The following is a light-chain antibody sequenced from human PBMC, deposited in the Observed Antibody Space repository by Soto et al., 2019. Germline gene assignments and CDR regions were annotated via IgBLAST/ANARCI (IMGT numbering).Light chain of an antibody. CDR1: QSISSY. Sequence: DIQMTQSPSSLSASVGDIVTITCLAIQSISSYLNWYQQKPGKAPKLLIYAASNLQRGVPSRFSGSGSGTDFTLTINNLQPEDFATYFCQQTFNVPPWTFGQGTKVDI. V-gene: IGKV1-39*01. CDR2: AAS. CDR3: QQTFNVPPWT. J-gene: IGKJ1*01.